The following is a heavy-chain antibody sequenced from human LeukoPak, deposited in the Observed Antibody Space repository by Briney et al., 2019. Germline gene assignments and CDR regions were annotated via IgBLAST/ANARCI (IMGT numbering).Heavy chain of an antibody. D-gene: IGHD3-3*01. Sequence: SETLSLTCAVYGGSFSGYYWSWIRQPPGKGLEWIGEINHSGSTNYNPSLKSRVTISVDTSKNQFSLKLSSVTAADTAVYYCARGQDYDFWSESWYFDLWGRGTLVTVSS. V-gene: IGHV4-34*01. CDR1: GGSFSGYY. J-gene: IGHJ2*01. CDR3: ARGQDYDFWSESWYFDL. CDR2: INHSGST.